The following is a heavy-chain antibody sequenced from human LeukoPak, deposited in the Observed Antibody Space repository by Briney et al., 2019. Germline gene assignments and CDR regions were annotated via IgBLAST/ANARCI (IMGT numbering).Heavy chain of an antibody. V-gene: IGHV3-53*04. CDR3: ARRAPTNYFFDN. CDR1: GFSVRKNY. D-gene: IGHD1-1*01. J-gene: IGHJ4*02. Sequence: GGSLRLSCEVSGFSVRKNYMSWVRQAPGKGLEWVSILYSGGTTYSADSVKGRFTISRHQSKNTLYLQLNSLRVDDAAVYYCARRAPTNYFFDNWGQGTLVTVSS. CDR2: LYSGGTT.